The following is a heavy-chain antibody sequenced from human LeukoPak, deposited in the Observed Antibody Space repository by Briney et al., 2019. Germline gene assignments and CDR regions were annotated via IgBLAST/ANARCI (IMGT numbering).Heavy chain of an antibody. CDR3: ARDLPGYSYGYDY. J-gene: IGHJ4*02. CDR1: GFTFSSYW. D-gene: IGHD5-18*01. V-gene: IGHV3-7*01. CDR2: IKQDGSEK. Sequence: PGGSLRLSRAASGFTFSSYWMSWVRQAPGKGLEWVANIKQDGSEKYYVDSVKGRFTISRDNAKNSLYLQMNSLRAEDTAVYYCARDLPGYSYGYDYWGQGTLVTVSS.